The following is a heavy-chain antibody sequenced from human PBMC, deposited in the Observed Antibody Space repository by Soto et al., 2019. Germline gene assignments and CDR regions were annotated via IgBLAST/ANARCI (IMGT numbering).Heavy chain of an antibody. CDR2: ISAYNGNT. CDR3: ARAGDLGYCSSTSCGSHWFDP. V-gene: IGHV1-18*01. J-gene: IGHJ5*02. Sequence: ASVKVSCKASGYTFTSYGISWVRQAPGQGLEWMGWISAYNGNTNYAQKLQGRVTMTTDTSTSTAYMELRSLRSDDTAVYYCARAGDLGYCSSTSCGSHWFDPWGQGTLVTVSS. CDR1: GYTFTSYG. D-gene: IGHD2-2*01.